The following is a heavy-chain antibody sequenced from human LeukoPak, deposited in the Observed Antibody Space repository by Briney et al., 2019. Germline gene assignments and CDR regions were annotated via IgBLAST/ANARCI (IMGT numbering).Heavy chain of an antibody. CDR2: VSDSGNT. V-gene: IGHV3-23*01. CDR3: AKAPRGLDYFDH. Sequence: PGGSLRLSCAASGFTFSTSAMNWVRQAPGKGLEWVSGVSDSGNTYYADSVKGRFTISRDNSKNTLYLQMSSLRAEDTAVYYCAKAPRGLDYFDHWGQGTLVSVSS. J-gene: IGHJ4*02. CDR1: GFTFSTSA. D-gene: IGHD3-10*01.